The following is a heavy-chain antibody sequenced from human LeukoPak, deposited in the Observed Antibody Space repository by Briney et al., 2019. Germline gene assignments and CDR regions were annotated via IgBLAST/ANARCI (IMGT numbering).Heavy chain of an antibody. Sequence: ASETLSLTCTVSGGSISSSSYYWGWIRQPPGKGLEWIGSIYYSGSTYYNPSLKSRVTISVDTSKNQFSLKLSSVTAADAAVYYCARDPTSSYGDSGSGWFDPWGQGTLVTVSS. D-gene: IGHD4-17*01. V-gene: IGHV4-39*07. CDR3: ARDPTSSYGDSGSGWFDP. J-gene: IGHJ5*02. CDR2: IYYSGST. CDR1: GGSISSSSYY.